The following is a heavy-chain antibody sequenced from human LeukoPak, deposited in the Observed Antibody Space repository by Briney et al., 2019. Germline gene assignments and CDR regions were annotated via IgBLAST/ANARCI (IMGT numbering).Heavy chain of an antibody. V-gene: IGHV4-39*01. CDR1: GGSISSSSNY. CDR3: ARRGYCGRTSCYSDY. Sequence: SETLSLTCTVSGGSISSSSNYWGWIRQPPGKGLEWIGSIYYSGSTYYNPSLKSRVTISVDTSKNQFSLKLSSVTAADTAVYYCARRGYCGRTSCYSDYWGQGTLVTVSS. J-gene: IGHJ4*02. CDR2: IYYSGST. D-gene: IGHD2-2*02.